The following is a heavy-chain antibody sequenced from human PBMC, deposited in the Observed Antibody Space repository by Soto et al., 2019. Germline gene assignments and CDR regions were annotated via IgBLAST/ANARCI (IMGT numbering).Heavy chain of an antibody. CDR2: ISYDGSNK. CDR1: GFTFSSYG. Sequence: GGSLRLSCAASGFTFSSYGMHWVRQAPGKGLEWVAVISYDGSNKYYADSVKGRFTISRDNSKNTLYLQMNSLRAEDTAVYYCAKDPQHLKGGMAEYYFDYWGQGTLVTVSS. CDR3: AKDPQHLKGGMAEYYFDY. J-gene: IGHJ4*02. D-gene: IGHD3-16*01. V-gene: IGHV3-30*18.